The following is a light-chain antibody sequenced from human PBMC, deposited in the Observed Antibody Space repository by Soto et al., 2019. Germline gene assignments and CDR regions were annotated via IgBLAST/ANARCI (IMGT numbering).Light chain of an antibody. V-gene: IGLV2-8*01. J-gene: IGLJ2*01. CDR3: SSYAGRNNLV. CDR1: SSDVGGYNY. CDR2: EVS. Sequence: QSVLTQPPSASGSPGQSVTISCTGTSSDVGGYNYVSWYQQHPGKAPKLMIYEVSKRPSGVPDRFSGSKSGNTASLTVSGLQHEDQADYYCSSYAGRNNLVFGGGTKVTVL.